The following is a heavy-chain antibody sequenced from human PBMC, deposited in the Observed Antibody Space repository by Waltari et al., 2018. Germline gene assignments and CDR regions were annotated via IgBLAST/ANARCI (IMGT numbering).Heavy chain of an antibody. CDR1: GGTFSSYA. V-gene: IGHV1-69*04. CDR3: AGSRGLVAATHFDY. Sequence: QVQLVQSGAEVKKPGSSVKVSCKASGGTFSSYAISWVRQAPGQGLEWMGGIIPILGIANYAQKFQGRVTITADESTSTAYMELSSLRSEDTAVYYCAGSRGLVAATHFDYWGQGTLVTVSS. CDR2: IIPILGIA. D-gene: IGHD2-15*01. J-gene: IGHJ4*02.